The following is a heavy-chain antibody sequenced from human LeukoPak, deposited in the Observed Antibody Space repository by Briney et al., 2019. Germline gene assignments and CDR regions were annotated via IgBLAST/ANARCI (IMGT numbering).Heavy chain of an antibody. CDR1: GGSISSGGYY. V-gene: IGHV4-31*03. Sequence: SQTLSLTCTVSGGSISSGGYYWSWIRQHPGKGLEWIGYIYYSGSTYYNPSLKSRVTISVDTSKNQLSLKLSSVTAADTAVYYCARRPIRPDNWNYDYRSGFDYWGQGTLVTVSS. CDR2: IYYSGST. CDR3: ARRPIRPDNWNYDYRSGFDY. D-gene: IGHD1-7*01. J-gene: IGHJ4*02.